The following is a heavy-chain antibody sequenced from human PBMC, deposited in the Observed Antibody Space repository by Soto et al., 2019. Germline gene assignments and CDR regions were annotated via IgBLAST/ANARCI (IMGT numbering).Heavy chain of an antibody. D-gene: IGHD2-21*02. CDR2: INPNSGGT. CDR1: GYTFTGYY. CDR3: ARDEPFCLDGDCFPEQNFDS. Sequence: GSSVKVSCKASGYTFTGYYIRWVRQAPGQGLQWMGWINPNSGGTNYAQNFQGRVTMTRDTSISTVYMELSRLKSEDTALYSCARDEPFCLDGDCFPEQNFDSWGQGTLVTVSS. V-gene: IGHV1-2*02. J-gene: IGHJ4*02.